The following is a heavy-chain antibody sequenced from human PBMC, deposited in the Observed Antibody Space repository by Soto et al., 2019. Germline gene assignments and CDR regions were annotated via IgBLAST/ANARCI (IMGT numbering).Heavy chain of an antibody. J-gene: IGHJ6*02. V-gene: IGHV2-26*01. CDR3: ARMKVDSYQFYYAMDV. CDR2: IFSDNER. Sequence: QVTLKESGPALVKPTETLTLTCTVSGFSLTTGKMGVSWIRQPPGKALEWLAHIFSDNERSYSTSLQGRLTSSKDTSGSQVVLSMTNVDPVDTATYYCARMKVDSYQFYYAMDVWGQGTPVTVSS. CDR1: GFSLTTGKMG. D-gene: IGHD3-9*01.